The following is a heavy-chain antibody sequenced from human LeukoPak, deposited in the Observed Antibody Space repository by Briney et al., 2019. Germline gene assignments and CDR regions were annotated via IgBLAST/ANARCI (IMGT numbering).Heavy chain of an antibody. CDR3: AKDNGDYSYGMDV. J-gene: IGHJ6*02. D-gene: IGHD4-17*01. V-gene: IGHV3-48*03. CDR2: ISNSGSTI. CDR1: GFTLNVYE. Sequence: PGGSLRLSCAASGFTLNVYEMNWVRQTPGMRLEWLSYISNSGSTIYYADSVKGRFTISRDNAKNSLYLQMNSLRAEDTALYYCAKDNGDYSYGMDVWGQGTTVTVSS.